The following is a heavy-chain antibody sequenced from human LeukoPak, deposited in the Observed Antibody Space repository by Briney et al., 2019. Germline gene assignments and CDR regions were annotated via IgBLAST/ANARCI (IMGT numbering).Heavy chain of an antibody. Sequence: SETLSLTCTVSGGSISSGSYYWNWIRQPAGKGLEWIGRIYSSGSTNYNPSLKSRVTISVDTSKNQFSLKLSSVTAADTAVYYCARRFGGSWFDPWGQGTLVTVSS. CDR2: IYSSGST. J-gene: IGHJ5*02. D-gene: IGHD3-16*01. CDR1: GGSISSGSYY. CDR3: ARRFGGSWFDP. V-gene: IGHV4-61*02.